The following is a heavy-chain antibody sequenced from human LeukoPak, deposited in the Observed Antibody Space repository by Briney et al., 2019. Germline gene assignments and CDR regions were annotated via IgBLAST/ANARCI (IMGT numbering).Heavy chain of an antibody. CDR2: IIPIFGTA. J-gene: IGHJ4*02. Sequence: SVKVSCKASGGTLSSYAISWVRQAPGQGLEWMGRIIPIFGTANYAQKFQGRVTITTDESTSTAYMELSSLRSEDTAVYYCARDQYDSSGYYYYWGQGTLVTVSS. CDR3: ARDQYDSSGYYYY. D-gene: IGHD3-22*01. V-gene: IGHV1-69*05. CDR1: GGTLSSYA.